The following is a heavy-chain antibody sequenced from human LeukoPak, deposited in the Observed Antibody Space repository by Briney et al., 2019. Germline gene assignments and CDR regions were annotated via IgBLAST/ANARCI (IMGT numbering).Heavy chain of an antibody. CDR1: EFAFNDYG. Sequence: GGSLRLSCAASEFAFNDYGIHWVRQAPGKGLEWVAFIRYDGSNSYYADSVKGRFTISRDNSKNTLYLQMSSLRAEDTAVYYCAKGGLPAAMPLYYYYMDVWGKGTTVTVSS. D-gene: IGHD2-2*01. CDR3: AKGGLPAAMPLYYYYMDV. V-gene: IGHV3-30*02. J-gene: IGHJ6*03. CDR2: IRYDGSNS.